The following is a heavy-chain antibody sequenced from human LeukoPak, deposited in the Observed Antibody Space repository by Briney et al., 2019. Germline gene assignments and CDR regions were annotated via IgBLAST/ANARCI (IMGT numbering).Heavy chain of an antibody. V-gene: IGHV3-48*03. Sequence: PGGSLSLSCAASGFTFSSYEMNWVRQAPGKGLEWVSYISSSGSTIYYADSVKGRFTISRDNAKNSLYLQMNSLRAEDTAVYYCARVLSYYGMDVWGQGTTVTVSS. CDR2: ISSSGSTI. CDR3: ARVLSYYGMDV. J-gene: IGHJ6*02. CDR1: GFTFSSYE.